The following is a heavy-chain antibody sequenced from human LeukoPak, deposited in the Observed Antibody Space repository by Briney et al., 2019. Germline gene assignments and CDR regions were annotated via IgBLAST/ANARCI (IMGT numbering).Heavy chain of an antibody. CDR2: IYPGDSDT. Sequence: GESLKISCRGSGYSFTTYWIGWVRQMPGKGLERMGIIYPGDSDTRYTPSFQGQVTMSAGKSINTAYLQWSSLKASDTAMYYCARHVEAVTAWDYWGQGTLVTVSS. V-gene: IGHV5-51*01. CDR1: GYSFTTYW. D-gene: IGHD2-21*02. J-gene: IGHJ4*02. CDR3: ARHVEAVTAWDY.